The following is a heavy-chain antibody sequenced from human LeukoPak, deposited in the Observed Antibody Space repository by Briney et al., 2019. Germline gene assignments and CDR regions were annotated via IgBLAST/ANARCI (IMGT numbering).Heavy chain of an antibody. CDR1: GVSLSTSGMR. J-gene: IGHJ4*02. CDR2: IDWDDDK. CDR3: ARSLCSGGSCYLGY. D-gene: IGHD2-15*01. Sequence: GSCPTLGNPTQTLTLTCTFSGVSLSTSGMRVSWIPQPPGEALEWLARIDWDDDKFYSTSLKTRLTISKDTSKNQVVLTMTNMDPVDTATYYCARSLCSGGSCYLGYWGQGTLVTVSS. V-gene: IGHV2-70*04.